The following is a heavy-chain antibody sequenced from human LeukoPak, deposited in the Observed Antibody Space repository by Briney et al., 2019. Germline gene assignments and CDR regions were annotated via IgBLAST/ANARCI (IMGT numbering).Heavy chain of an antibody. CDR3: AVLDYDILTGYYNFDY. Sequence: SVKVSCKASGFTFTSSAMQWVRQARGQRLEWIGWVVVGSGNTNYAQKFQERVTITRDMSTSTAYMELSSLRSEDTAVYYCAVLDYDILTGYYNFDYWGQGTLVTVSS. V-gene: IGHV1-58*02. J-gene: IGHJ4*02. D-gene: IGHD3-9*01. CDR1: GFTFTSSA. CDR2: VVVGSGNT.